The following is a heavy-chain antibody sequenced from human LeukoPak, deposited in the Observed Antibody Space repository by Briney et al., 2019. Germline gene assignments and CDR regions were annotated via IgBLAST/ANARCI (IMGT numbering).Heavy chain of an antibody. D-gene: IGHD5-18*01. CDR2: ISYDGNVK. CDR3: ARDFSTKYSQDY. CDR1: GVTFNKYA. J-gene: IGHJ4*02. Sequence: GGSLRLSCEASGVTFNKYAIHWVRQAPGKGLEWLAFISYDGNVKYYADSVKGRFTVSRDDSKITLYLQMTSLRTEDTALYYCARDFSTKYSQDYWGQGTLVTVSS. V-gene: IGHV3-30-3*01.